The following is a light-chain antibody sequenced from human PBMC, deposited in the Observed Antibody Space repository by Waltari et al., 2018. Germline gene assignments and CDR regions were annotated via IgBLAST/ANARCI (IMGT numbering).Light chain of an antibody. CDR2: EVY. CDR1: SNDIGNYNL. CDR3: CSYAGRSTWV. J-gene: IGLJ3*02. V-gene: IGLV2-23*02. Sequence: QSALTQPASVSGSPGQSITISCTGTSNDIGNYNLVSWYQQHPGKAHKLMIYEVYNLPSGVSNRLSGAKSGNTASLTIFGLQAEDEADYYCCSYAGRSTWVFGGGTKVTVL.